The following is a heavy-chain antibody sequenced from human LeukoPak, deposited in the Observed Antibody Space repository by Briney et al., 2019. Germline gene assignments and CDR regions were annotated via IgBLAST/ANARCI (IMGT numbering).Heavy chain of an antibody. Sequence: SETLSLTCTVSGGSISSSSCYWGWIRQPPGKGLEWIGSVYYSGSTYYNPSLKGRVTISLDTSKNQFSLKLSSVTAEDTAIYYCATPQLGETRATVDYWGQGTLVTVSS. CDR1: GGSISSSSCY. J-gene: IGHJ4*02. CDR3: ATPQLGETRATVDY. CDR2: VYYSGST. D-gene: IGHD1-1*01. V-gene: IGHV4-39*07.